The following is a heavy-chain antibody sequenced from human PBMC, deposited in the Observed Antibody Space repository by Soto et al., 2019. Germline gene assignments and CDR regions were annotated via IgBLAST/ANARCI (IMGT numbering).Heavy chain of an antibody. CDR1: GGTFSSYA. V-gene: IGHV1-69*01. CDR2: LIPIFGTT. J-gene: IGHJ3*02. CDR3: ARAGSRITMVGRARDGFDI. D-gene: IGHD3-10*01. Sequence: QVQPVQSGAEVKKPGSSVKVSCKASGGTFSSYAISWVRQAPGQGLEWMGGLIPIFGTTNYAQKFQGRVTITADASTRTAWVELSILRSEDTAVYYCARAGSRITMVGRARDGFDIWGQGTMVTVSS.